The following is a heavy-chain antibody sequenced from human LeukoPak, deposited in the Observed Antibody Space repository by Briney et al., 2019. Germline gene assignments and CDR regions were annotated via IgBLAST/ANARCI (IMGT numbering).Heavy chain of an antibody. V-gene: IGHV4-61*02. CDR3: ARDEEGFDY. Sequence: SETLSLTCTVSGGSISSGSYYWSWIRQPAGKGLEWIGRIYTSGSTNYNPSLKSRVTMSVDTSKNQFSLKLSSVTAADTAVYYCARDEEGFDYWGQGTLVTVSS. J-gene: IGHJ4*02. CDR2: IYTSGST. CDR1: GGSISSGSYY.